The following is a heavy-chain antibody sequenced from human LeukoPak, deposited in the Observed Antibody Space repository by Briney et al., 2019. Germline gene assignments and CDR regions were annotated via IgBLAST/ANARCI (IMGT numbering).Heavy chain of an antibody. V-gene: IGHV3-48*02. J-gene: IGHJ4*02. CDR1: GFTFSSYS. CDR3: VREALGGSYYAY. D-gene: IGHD3-10*01. Sequence: PGRSLRLSCAASGFTFSSYSMNWVRQAPGKWLEWLSYISSSSNNIYYADSVQGRFTISRDNAKNSLYLQMNGLRDEDSAVYYCVREALGGSYYAYWGQGALVTVSS. CDR2: ISSSSNNI.